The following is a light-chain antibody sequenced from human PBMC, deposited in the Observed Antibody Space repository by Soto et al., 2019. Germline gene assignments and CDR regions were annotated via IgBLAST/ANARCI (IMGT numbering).Light chain of an antibody. CDR2: DAS. V-gene: IGKV1-33*01. CDR3: QQDDNLPIT. Sequence: DIQMTQSPSSLSASLGDRVTITCQASQDISKYLNWYQQKAGKVPQLLIYDASILETGVPSRFSGSGSGTDFTFTISSLQPEDIATYYCQQDDNLPITFGQGTRLEIK. J-gene: IGKJ5*01. CDR1: QDISKY.